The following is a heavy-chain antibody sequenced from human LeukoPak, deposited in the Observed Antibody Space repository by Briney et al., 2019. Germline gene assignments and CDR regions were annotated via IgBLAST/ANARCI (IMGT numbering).Heavy chain of an antibody. CDR2: ISSSSSYI. J-gene: IGHJ5*02. CDR3: ARDPLLLRLGELSSTNWFDP. CDR1: GFTFSSYS. Sequence: GGSLRLSCAASGFTFSSYSMNWVRQAPGKGLEWVSSISSSSSYIYYADSVKGRFTISRDNAKNSLYLQMNSLRAEDTAVYYCARDPLLLRLGELSSTNWFDPWGQGTLVTVSS. V-gene: IGHV3-21*01. D-gene: IGHD3-16*02.